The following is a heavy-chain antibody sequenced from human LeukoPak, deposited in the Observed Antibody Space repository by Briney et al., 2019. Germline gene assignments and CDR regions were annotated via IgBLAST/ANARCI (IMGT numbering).Heavy chain of an antibody. V-gene: IGHV3-53*04. CDR1: GFTVTTNY. D-gene: IGHD6-6*01. CDR2: IYSDDKK. J-gene: IGHJ3*02. CDR3: ARVSDHSTSSHTFDI. Sequence: GGSLRLSCAASGFTVTTNYMSWVRQAPGKGLEWVGVIYSDDKKYYADFVKGRFTISRHNSRNTVFLQMNSLRPEDTAVYYCARVSDHSTSSHTFDIWGQGTMVTVSS.